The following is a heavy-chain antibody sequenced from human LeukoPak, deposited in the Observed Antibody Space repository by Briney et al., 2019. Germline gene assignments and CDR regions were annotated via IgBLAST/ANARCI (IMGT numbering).Heavy chain of an antibody. Sequence: SETLSLTCAVSGGSISSSNWWSWVRQPPGKGLEWIGEIYHSGSTNYNPSLKSRVTISVDKSKNQFSLKLSSVTAADTAVYYCARDPAVGATRWFDPWGQGTLVTVSS. J-gene: IGHJ5*02. CDR2: IYHSGST. CDR1: GGSISSSNW. CDR3: ARDPAVGATRWFDP. D-gene: IGHD1-26*01. V-gene: IGHV4-4*02.